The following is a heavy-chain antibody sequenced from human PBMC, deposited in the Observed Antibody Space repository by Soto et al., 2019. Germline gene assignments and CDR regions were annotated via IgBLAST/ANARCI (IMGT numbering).Heavy chain of an antibody. V-gene: IGHV3-74*01. CDR2: ITNDGSST. CDR3: ARGMQGSRYFDL. J-gene: IGHJ2*01. CDR1: GFVFRSYW. Sequence: EVQLVESGGGLVQPGGSLRLSCAGSGFVFRSYWMHWVRQVPGKGLVWVSRITNDGSSTTYADSVNGRFTISRDNAKNTLYLQMNSLGAEDTAVYYCARGMQGSRYFDLWGRGTLVTVSS.